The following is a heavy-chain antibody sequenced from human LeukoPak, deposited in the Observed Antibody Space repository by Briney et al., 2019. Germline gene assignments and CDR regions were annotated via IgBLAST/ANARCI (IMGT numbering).Heavy chain of an antibody. V-gene: IGHV4-39*07. CDR1: GGSISSSSYY. CDR2: INHSGST. J-gene: IGHJ4*02. CDR3: ARASYYDFWSGYPYYFDY. Sequence: SETLSLTCTVSGGSISSSSYYWSWIRQPPGKGLEWIGEINHSGSTDYNPSLKSRVTISVDTSKNQFSLKLSSVTAADTAVYYCARASYYDFWSGYPYYFDYWGQGTLVTVSS. D-gene: IGHD3-3*01.